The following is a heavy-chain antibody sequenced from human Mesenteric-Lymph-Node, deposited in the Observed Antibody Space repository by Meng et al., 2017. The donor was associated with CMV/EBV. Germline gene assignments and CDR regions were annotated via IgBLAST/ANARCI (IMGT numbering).Heavy chain of an antibody. CDR2: VYYTGST. V-gene: IGHV4-61*01. CDR1: GGSVNTGSYF. J-gene: IGHJ4*02. Sequence: SSTLSLTCTVSGGSVNTGSYFWTWIRQSPGKGLEWLGYVYYTGSTNYNPSLKSRVTISVDTSKNQFSLKLSSVTAADTAVYYCARRGSSSVYWGQGTLVTVSS. D-gene: IGHD2-15*01. CDR3: ARRGSSSVY.